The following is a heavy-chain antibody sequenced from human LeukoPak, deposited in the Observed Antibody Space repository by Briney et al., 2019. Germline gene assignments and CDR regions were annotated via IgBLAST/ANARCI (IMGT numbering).Heavy chain of an antibody. CDR3: ARLGHARWFDP. V-gene: IGHV4-34*01. Sequence: SETLSLTCAVYGGSFSGYYWSWIRQPPGKGLEWIGEINHSGSTNYNPSLKSRVTISVDTSKNQFSLKLSSVTAADTAVYYCARLGHARWFDPWGQGTLVTVSS. CDR1: GGSFSGYY. J-gene: IGHJ5*02. CDR2: INHSGST.